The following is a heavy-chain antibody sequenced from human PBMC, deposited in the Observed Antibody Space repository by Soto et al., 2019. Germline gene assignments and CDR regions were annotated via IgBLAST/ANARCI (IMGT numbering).Heavy chain of an antibody. CDR1: GDSISRSHW. CDR3: ARVRYDRSGFDH. D-gene: IGHD3-22*01. Sequence: QVQLQESGPGLVRPSGALSVTCAVSGDSISRSHWWSWVRQSPGKGLEWIGEISHSGITNYNPPLKSRVTISGDKSKNQLSLKLTSVTAADTAVYYCARVRYDRSGFDHWGQGTLVSVSS. V-gene: IGHV4-4*02. J-gene: IGHJ4*02. CDR2: ISHSGIT.